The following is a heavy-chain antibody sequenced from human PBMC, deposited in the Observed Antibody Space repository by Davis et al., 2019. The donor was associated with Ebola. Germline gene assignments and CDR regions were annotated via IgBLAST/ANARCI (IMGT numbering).Heavy chain of an antibody. Sequence: MPSETLSLTCTVSGGSISSYYWSWIRQPPGKGLEWIGYIYYSGYTDYNPSLRSRLTISVDTSKNQFSLKLTSATAADTAVYYCARLGCSGGSCYDDRWGQGTLVTVSS. CDR1: GGSISSYY. D-gene: IGHD2-15*01. V-gene: IGHV4-59*08. CDR2: IYYSGYT. CDR3: ARLGCSGGSCYDDR. J-gene: IGHJ5*02.